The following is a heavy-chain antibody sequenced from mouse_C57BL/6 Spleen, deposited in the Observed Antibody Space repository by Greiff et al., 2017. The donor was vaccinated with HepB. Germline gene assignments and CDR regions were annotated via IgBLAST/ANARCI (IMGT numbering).Heavy chain of an antibody. CDR1: GFTFSDYY. V-gene: IGHV5-16*01. CDR2: INYDGSST. CDR3: ARFSMVTTGGAMDY. Sequence: DVMLVESEGGLVQPGSSMKLSCTASGFTFSDYYMAWVRQVPEKGLEWVANINYDGSSTYYLDSLKSRFIISRDNAKNILYLQMSSLKSEDTATYYCARFSMVTTGGAMDYWGQGTSVTVSS. D-gene: IGHD2-2*01. J-gene: IGHJ4*01.